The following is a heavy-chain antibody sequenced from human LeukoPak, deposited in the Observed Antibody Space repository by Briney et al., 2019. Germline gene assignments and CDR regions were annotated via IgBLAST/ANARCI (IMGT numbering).Heavy chain of an antibody. CDR3: ARVWRTPDPFVVETIDY. V-gene: IGHV3-48*01. CDR2: ISTSSTTI. CDR1: GFTFGSYS. J-gene: IGHJ4*02. D-gene: IGHD3-3*01. Sequence: GGSLRLSCAASGFTFGSYSMNWVRQAPGKGLEWLSYISTSSTTIYYADSVKGRFTISRDNAKNSLYLQMNSLRAEDTAVYYCARVWRTPDPFVVETIDYWGQGTLVTVSS.